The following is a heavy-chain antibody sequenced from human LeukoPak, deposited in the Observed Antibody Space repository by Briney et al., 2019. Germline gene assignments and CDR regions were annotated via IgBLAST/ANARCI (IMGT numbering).Heavy chain of an antibody. D-gene: IGHD6-19*01. CDR1: GFTFSSYA. CDR3: AKDQRSGWDDYY. J-gene: IGHJ4*02. CDR2: ITGSGGGT. V-gene: IGHV3-23*01. Sequence: PGGSLRLSCAASGFTFSSYAMTWLRQAPGQGLEWVSTITGSGGGTYYADSVKGRFTISRDNSKNTLYLQMSRLRAEDTAIYYCAKDQRSGWDDYYWGQGTLVTVSS.